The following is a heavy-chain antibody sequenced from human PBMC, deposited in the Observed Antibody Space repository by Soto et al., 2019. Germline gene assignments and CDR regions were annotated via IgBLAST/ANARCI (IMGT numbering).Heavy chain of an antibody. CDR3: ARDPLIGTTDYGLDV. J-gene: IGHJ6*02. CDR1: GFTFSTYW. Sequence: EVQLVESGGGLVQPGGSLRLSCAASGFTFSTYWMHWVRQPPGKGLVWVSHINNDGSNTAYADSVKGRFTISRDNAQSTLYLQMNSLRAEDTAVYYCARDPLIGTTDYGLDVWGQGTTVSVSS. D-gene: IGHD1-7*01. CDR2: INNDGSNT. V-gene: IGHV3-74*01.